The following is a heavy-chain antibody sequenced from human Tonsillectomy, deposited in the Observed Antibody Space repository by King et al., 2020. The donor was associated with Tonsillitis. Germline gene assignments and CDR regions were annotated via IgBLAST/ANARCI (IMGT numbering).Heavy chain of an antibody. J-gene: IGHJ3*02. D-gene: IGHD3-22*01. CDR2: ISSSSSYI. V-gene: IGHV3-21*01. Sequence: VQLVESGGGLVKPGGSLRLSCAASGFTFSSYSMNWVRQAPGKGLEWVSSISSSSSYIYYADSVKGRFTISRDNAKNSLYLQMNSLRAEDTAVYYCARAGYDSSGYNAFDIWGQGTMVTVSS. CDR1: GFTFSSYS. CDR3: ARAGYDSSGYNAFDI.